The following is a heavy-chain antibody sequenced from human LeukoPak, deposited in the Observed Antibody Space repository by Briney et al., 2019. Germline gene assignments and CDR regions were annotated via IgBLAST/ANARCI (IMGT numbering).Heavy chain of an antibody. J-gene: IGHJ3*02. Sequence: ASVKVSCKASGYTFTGYCMHWVRQAPGQGLEWMGWINPNSGGTNYAQKFQGRVTMTRDTSISTAYMELSRLRSDDTAVYYCARDRGIAVAGVAFDIWGQGTMVTVSS. D-gene: IGHD6-19*01. CDR2: INPNSGGT. CDR3: ARDRGIAVAGVAFDI. V-gene: IGHV1-2*02. CDR1: GYTFTGYC.